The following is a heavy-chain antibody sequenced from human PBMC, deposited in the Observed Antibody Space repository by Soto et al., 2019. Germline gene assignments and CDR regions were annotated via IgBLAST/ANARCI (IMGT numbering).Heavy chain of an antibody. J-gene: IGHJ4*02. Sequence: QVQLVQSGAEVKKPGSSVKVSCKASGGTFSSYAISWVRQAPGQGLEWMGGLIPIFGTANYAQKFQGRVTVTADESTSTGYMELSSLRSEVTAVYDCAVPYTVYRRYFDYWGQGTLVTVSS. V-gene: IGHV1-69*12. CDR1: GGTFSSYA. D-gene: IGHD4-17*01. CDR2: LIPIFGTA. CDR3: AVPYTVYRRYFDY.